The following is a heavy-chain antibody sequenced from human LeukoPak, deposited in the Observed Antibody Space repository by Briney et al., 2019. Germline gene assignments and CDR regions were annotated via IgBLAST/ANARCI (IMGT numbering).Heavy chain of an antibody. CDR1: GFPFSSYG. CDR3: ARDSLAYYDFWSGLNGNYFDY. V-gene: IGHV3-33*08. J-gene: IGHJ4*02. D-gene: IGHD3-3*01. Sequence: GGSLRLSCAASGFPFSSYGMHWVRQAPGKGLEWVAVIWYDGSNKYYADSVKARFTISRDNSKNTLYLQMNSLRAEDTAVYYCARDSLAYYDFWSGLNGNYFDYWGQGTLVTVSS. CDR2: IWYDGSNK.